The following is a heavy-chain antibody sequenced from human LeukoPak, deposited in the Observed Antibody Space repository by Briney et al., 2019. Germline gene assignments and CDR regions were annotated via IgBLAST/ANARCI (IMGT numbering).Heavy chain of an antibody. CDR1: GGSISSYY. CDR2: IYYSGST. CDR3: ARAVGWPYYYYMDV. Sequence: SETLSLTCTVSGGSISSYYWSWIRQPPGKGLEWIGYIYYSGSTNYNPSLESRVTISVDTSKNQFSLKLSSVTAADTAVYYCARAVGWPYYYYMDVWGKGTTVTVSS. V-gene: IGHV4-59*01. D-gene: IGHD5-24*01. J-gene: IGHJ6*03.